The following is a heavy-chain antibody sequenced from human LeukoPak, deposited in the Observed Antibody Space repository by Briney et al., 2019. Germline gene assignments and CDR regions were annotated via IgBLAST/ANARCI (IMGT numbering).Heavy chain of an antibody. Sequence: GGSLRLSCAASGFTFSSYAMSWVRQAPGKGLEWVSSVSSSGDRTFYADSVKGRFTISRDNSKNTLYLQMNSLRAEDTAVYYCARDAGYYDSSGQDYWGQGTLVTVSS. J-gene: IGHJ4*02. D-gene: IGHD3-22*01. CDR1: GFTFSSYA. V-gene: IGHV3-23*01. CDR3: ARDAGYYDSSGQDY. CDR2: VSSSGDRT.